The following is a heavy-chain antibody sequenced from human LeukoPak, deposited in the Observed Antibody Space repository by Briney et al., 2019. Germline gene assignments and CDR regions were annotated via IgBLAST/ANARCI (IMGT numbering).Heavy chain of an antibody. CDR3: AKDAGEQWLANFDY. CDR2: ISYDGSNK. V-gene: IGHV3-30*18. CDR1: GFTFSSYG. Sequence: GGSLRLSCAASGFTFSSYGMHWVRQAPGRGLEWVAVISYDGSNKYYADSVKGRFTISRDNSKNTLYLQMNSLRAEDTAVYYCAKDAGEQWLANFDYWGRGTLVTVSS. J-gene: IGHJ4*02. D-gene: IGHD6-19*01.